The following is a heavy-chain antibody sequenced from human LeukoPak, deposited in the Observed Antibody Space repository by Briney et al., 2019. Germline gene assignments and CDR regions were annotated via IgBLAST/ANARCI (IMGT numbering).Heavy chain of an antibody. CDR3: TRDSSSSGYYSHFDY. V-gene: IGHV3-74*01. CDR2: IKNDGSYT. J-gene: IGHJ4*02. D-gene: IGHD3-22*01. CDR1: GFTLSLAW. Sequence: GGSLRLSCATSGFTLSLAWMHWVRQAPGKGLEWVSRIKNDGSYTNYADSVKGRFTISRDNSKNTLYLQMNSLRAEDTAVYYCTRDSSSSGYYSHFDYWGQGTLVTVSS.